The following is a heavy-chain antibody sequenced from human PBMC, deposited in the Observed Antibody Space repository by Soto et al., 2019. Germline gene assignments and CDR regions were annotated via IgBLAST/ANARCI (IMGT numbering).Heavy chain of an antibody. CDR2: ISYDGSNK. Sequence: QVQLVESGGGVVQPGRSLRLSCAASGFTFGSYGMHWVRLAPGKGLEWVAVISYDGSNKYYADSVKGRFTISRDNSKNTLYLQMNSLRAEDTTVYYCARGAVGAYFDYWGQGTLVTVSS. CDR3: ARGAVGAYFDY. D-gene: IGHD1-26*01. V-gene: IGHV3-30*19. CDR1: GFTFGSYG. J-gene: IGHJ4*02.